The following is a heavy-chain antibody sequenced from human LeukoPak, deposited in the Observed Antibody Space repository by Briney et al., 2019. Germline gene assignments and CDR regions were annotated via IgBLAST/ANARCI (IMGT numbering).Heavy chain of an antibody. CDR1: GGSISTFY. V-gene: IGHV4-59*01. Sequence: SETLSLTCTVSGGSISTFYWNWIRQPPGKGLEWIGYIYYSGSTNYNPSLKSRVTISVDTSKNQFSLKLSSVTAADTAVYYCARERWSSSPGTSYYYYMDVWGKGTTVTVSS. J-gene: IGHJ6*03. CDR2: IYYSGST. D-gene: IGHD6-6*01. CDR3: ARERWSSSPGTSYYYYMDV.